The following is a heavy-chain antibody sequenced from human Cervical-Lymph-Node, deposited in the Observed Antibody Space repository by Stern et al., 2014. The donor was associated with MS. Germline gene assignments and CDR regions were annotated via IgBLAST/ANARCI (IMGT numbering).Heavy chain of an antibody. CDR2: IYWYDDK. V-gene: IGHV2-5*01. CDR3: AHSLMRWGELSSPPFDS. Sequence: QITLKESGPTLVKPTQTLTLTCNFSGFSLNSLGVGVGWIRQPPGKALEWLGIIYWYDDKLYRPSLKTRLTIAKDTLKNQVVLTLTNVDTVDTATYYGAHSLMRWGELSSPPFDSWGQGTLVTVSS. J-gene: IGHJ4*02. D-gene: IGHD1-7*01. CDR1: GFSLNSLGVG.